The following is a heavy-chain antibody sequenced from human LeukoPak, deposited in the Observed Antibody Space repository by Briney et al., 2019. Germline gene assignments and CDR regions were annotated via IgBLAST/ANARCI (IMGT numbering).Heavy chain of an antibody. CDR1: GGSFSGYY. CDR3: ARTIGYCSGGSCYSPFDY. CDR2: INHSGST. D-gene: IGHD2-15*01. J-gene: IGHJ4*02. V-gene: IGHV4-34*01. Sequence: SETLSLTCAVYGGSFSGYYWSWIRQPPGKGLEWIGEINHSGSTNYNPSLKSRVTISVDTSKNQFSLKLSPATAADTAVYYCARTIGYCSGGSCYSPFDYWGQGTLVTVSS.